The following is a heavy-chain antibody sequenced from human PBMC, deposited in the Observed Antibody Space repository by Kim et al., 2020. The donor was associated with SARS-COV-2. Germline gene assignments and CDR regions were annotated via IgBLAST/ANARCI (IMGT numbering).Heavy chain of an antibody. Sequence: GGSLRLSCAASGFTFSSYWMSWVRQAPGKGLEWVANIKQDGSEKYYVDSVKGRFTISRDNAKNSLYLQMNSLRAEDTAVYYCARKGANYYYYYGMDVWGQGTTVTVSS. CDR1: GFTFSSYW. CDR2: IKQDGSEK. D-gene: IGHD1-26*01. V-gene: IGHV3-7*01. J-gene: IGHJ6*02. CDR3: ARKGANYYYYYGMDV.